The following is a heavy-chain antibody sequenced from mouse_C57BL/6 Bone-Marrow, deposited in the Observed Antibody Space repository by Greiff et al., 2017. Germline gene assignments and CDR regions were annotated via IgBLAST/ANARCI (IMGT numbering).Heavy chain of an antibody. D-gene: IGHD1-1*01. CDR2: IYPRDGST. J-gene: IGHJ4*01. CDR1: GYTFTDHT. CDR3: ARRAYYGSNYYAMDY. V-gene: IGHV1-78*01. Sequence: SDAELVKPGASVKISCKVSGYTFTDHTIHWMKQRPEQGLEWIGYIYPRDGSTKYNEKFKGKATLTADKSSSTAYMQLNSLTSEDSAVYFCARRAYYGSNYYAMDYWGQGASVTVSS.